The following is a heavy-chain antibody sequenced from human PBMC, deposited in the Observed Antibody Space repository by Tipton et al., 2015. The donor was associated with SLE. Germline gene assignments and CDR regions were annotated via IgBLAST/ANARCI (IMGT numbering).Heavy chain of an antibody. J-gene: IGHJ6*03. CDR2: IYYREGT. D-gene: IGHD5-18*01. Sequence: TLSLTCTVSGDSINSYYWSWIRQPPGEGLEWIGYIYYREGTNYSPSLKSRVTISVDTSKNQFSLKLSSVTAADTAVYYCARHKEDTAYYYYYYMDVWGKGTTVTISS. V-gene: IGHV4-59*08. CDR1: GDSINSYY. CDR3: ARHKEDTAYYYYYYMDV.